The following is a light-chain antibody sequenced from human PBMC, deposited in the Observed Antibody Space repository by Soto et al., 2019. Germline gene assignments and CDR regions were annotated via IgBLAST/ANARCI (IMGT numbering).Light chain of an antibody. Sequence: QSVLTQPASVSGSPGQSITISCTGTSNDVGGYNFVSWYQQHPGKAPKVTISEVSNRPSGVSIRFSGSKSGNTASLTISGLQAEDEADYYCTSHRKNSPLPYVFGTGTKLTVL. CDR1: SNDVGGYNF. CDR2: EVS. V-gene: IGLV2-14*01. J-gene: IGLJ1*01. CDR3: TSHRKNSPLPYV.